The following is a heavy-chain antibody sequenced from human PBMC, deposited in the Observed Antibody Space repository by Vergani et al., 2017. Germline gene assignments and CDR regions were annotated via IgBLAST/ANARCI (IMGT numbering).Heavy chain of an antibody. D-gene: IGHD4-17*01. CDR3: ARGFYGDYVAVDY. J-gene: IGHJ4*02. CDR2: ISSSSSTI. CDR1: GFTFSTYS. V-gene: IGHV3-48*01. Sequence: EVQLVESGGGLVQPGASLRLSCAASGFTFSTYSMNWVRQAPGKGLEWVSYISSSSSTIYYADSVKGRFTISRDNAKNSLYLQMDSLRAEDTALYYCARGFYGDYVAVDYWGQGTLVTVSS.